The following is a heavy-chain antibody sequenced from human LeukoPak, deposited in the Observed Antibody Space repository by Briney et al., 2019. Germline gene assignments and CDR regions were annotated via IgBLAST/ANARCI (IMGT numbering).Heavy chain of an antibody. Sequence: GGSLRLSCAASGFTFSSYGMHWVRQAPGKGLEWVAFIRYDGSNKYYADSVKGRFTISRDNSKNTLYLQMNSLRAEDTAVYYCAKGTSAHYYYYYYMDVWGKGTTVTVSS. D-gene: IGHD3/OR15-3a*01. CDR1: GFTFSSYG. CDR2: IRYDGSNK. J-gene: IGHJ6*03. V-gene: IGHV3-30*02. CDR3: AKGTSAHYYYYYYMDV.